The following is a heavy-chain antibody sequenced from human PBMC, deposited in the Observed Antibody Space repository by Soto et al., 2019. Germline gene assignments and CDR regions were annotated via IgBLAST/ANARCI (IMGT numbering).Heavy chain of an antibody. D-gene: IGHD3-22*01. CDR3: AREHYYDSSGYWDY. V-gene: IGHV4-30-4*01. J-gene: IGHJ4*02. CDR1: GGSISSGDYY. CDR2: IYYSGST. Sequence: PSETLSLTCTVSGGSISSGDYYWSWIRQPPGKGLEWIGYIYYSGSTYYNPSLKSRVTISVDTSKNQFSLKLSSVTAADTAVYYCAREHYYDSSGYWDYWGQGTLVTVSS.